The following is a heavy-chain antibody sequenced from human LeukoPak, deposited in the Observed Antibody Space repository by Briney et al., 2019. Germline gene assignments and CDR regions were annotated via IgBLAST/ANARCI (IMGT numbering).Heavy chain of an antibody. J-gene: IGHJ4*02. Sequence: PGGSLRLSCAASGFTFSTYWMHWVRQPPGKGLVWLSRINTDGTTTTYADSVKGRFTISRDNAKNTLYLQMNSLRAEDTAVYYCARGGYSGIYFDYWGQGTLVTVSS. CDR2: INTDGTTT. D-gene: IGHD6-13*01. CDR1: GFTFSTYW. CDR3: ARGGYSGIYFDY. V-gene: IGHV3-74*01.